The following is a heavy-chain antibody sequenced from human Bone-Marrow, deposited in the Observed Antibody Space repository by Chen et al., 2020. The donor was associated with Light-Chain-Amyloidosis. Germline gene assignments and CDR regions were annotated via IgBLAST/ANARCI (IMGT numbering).Heavy chain of an antibody. CDR1: GGSISSDDHY. V-gene: IGHV4-30-4*01. CDR3: ARSAESSSYYFSRFDH. D-gene: IGHD3-22*01. Sequence: QVQLQESGPGLVKPSQTLSLTCTVSGGSISSDDHYWNWIRQPPGKGLEWIGNIYSPGGAYYNPSLEGRVTVSVDTSKNQFSLRLTSVTAADTAVYYCARSAESSSYYFSRFDHWGQGALVTVSS. CDR2: IYSPGGA. J-gene: IGHJ4*02.